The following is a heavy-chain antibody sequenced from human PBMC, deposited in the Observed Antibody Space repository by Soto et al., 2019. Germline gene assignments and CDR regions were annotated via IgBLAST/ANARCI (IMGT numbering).Heavy chain of an antibody. J-gene: IGHJ6*02. CDR2: INSDGSST. V-gene: IGHV3-74*01. Sequence: GGSLSLSCAASGFTFSSYWMHWVRQAPGKGLVWVSRINSDGSSTSYADSVKGRFTISRDNAKNTLYLQMNSLRAEDTAVYYCARDRDIVVVPAAGGYYYYGMDVWGQGTTVTVSS. CDR3: ARDRDIVVVPAAGGYYYYGMDV. D-gene: IGHD2-2*01. CDR1: GFTFSSYW.